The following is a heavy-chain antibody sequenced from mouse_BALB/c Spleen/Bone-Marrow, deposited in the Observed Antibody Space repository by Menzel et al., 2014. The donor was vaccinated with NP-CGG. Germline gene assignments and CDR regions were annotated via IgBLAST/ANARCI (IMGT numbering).Heavy chain of an antibody. CDR1: GFNIXDTY. Sequence: EVQLQQSGAELVKPGASVKLSCTASGFNIXDTYMHWVKQRPEQGLEWIGRIDPANGNTKYDSKFQGKATITADTSSNTAYLQLSSLTSEDTAVYYCARNTQFAYWGQGTLVTVSA. J-gene: IGHJ3*01. CDR3: ARNTQFAY. D-gene: IGHD5-1-1*01. CDR2: IDPANGNT. V-gene: IGHV14-3*02.